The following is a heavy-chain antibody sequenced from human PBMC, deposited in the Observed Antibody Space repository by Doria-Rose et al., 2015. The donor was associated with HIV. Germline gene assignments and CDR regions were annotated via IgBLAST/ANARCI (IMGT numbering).Heavy chain of an antibody. D-gene: IGHD3-16*01. Sequence: PGKGLEWVGRIKSKPDGGTTEYAAPVKGRFSISRDDSKNTLSLQMNILKTEDTAVYYCTTDRFFPSWGQGTMVTVSS. J-gene: IGHJ3*01. CDR2: IKSKPDGGTT. CDR3: TTDRFFPS. V-gene: IGHV3-15*07.